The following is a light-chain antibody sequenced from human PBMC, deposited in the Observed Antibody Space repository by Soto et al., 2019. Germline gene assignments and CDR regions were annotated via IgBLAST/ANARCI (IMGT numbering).Light chain of an antibody. CDR1: QSISSY. CDR2: AAS. V-gene: IGKV1-39*01. J-gene: IGKJ2*01. Sequence: DIQMTQSPSSLSASVGDRVTIACRASQSISSYLNWFQQKPGRAPKLLIYAASALRSGVPSRFRGSGSGTESTLTISSLQPEDFATYYCQQSYSTPYTFGQGTKLDIK. CDR3: QQSYSTPYT.